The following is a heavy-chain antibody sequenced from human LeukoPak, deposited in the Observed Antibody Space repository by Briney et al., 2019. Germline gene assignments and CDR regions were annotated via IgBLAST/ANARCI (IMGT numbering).Heavy chain of an antibody. D-gene: IGHD2-2*01. CDR3: TSRYCTTTNCYSFDN. J-gene: IGHJ3*02. Sequence: GDSLRLSCAASGFSFNTYSMNWVRQAPGKGLEWVSSISSTSAHIFYADSVKGRFSISRDNAKISLYLQMNSLRVEDTAVYYCTSRYCTTTNCYSFDNWGHGTLVTVS. CDR1: GFSFNTYS. CDR2: ISSTSAHI. V-gene: IGHV3-21*01.